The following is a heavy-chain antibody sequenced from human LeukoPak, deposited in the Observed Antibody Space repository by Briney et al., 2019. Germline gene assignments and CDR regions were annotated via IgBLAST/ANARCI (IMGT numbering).Heavy chain of an antibody. J-gene: IGHJ6*02. CDR1: GFTFSSYS. V-gene: IGHV3-21*01. CDR3: ARDRCSGGSCYGYYYGMDV. CDR2: ISSSSSYI. Sequence: GGSLRLSCAASGFTFSSYSMNWVRQAPGKGLEWVSSISSSSSYIYYADSVKGRFTISRDNSKNTLYLQMSSLKSDDTAVYYCARDRCSGGSCYGYYYGMDVWGQGTTVTVSS. D-gene: IGHD2-15*01.